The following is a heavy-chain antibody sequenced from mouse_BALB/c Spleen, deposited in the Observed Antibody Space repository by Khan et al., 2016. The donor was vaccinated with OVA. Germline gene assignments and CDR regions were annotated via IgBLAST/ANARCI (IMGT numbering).Heavy chain of an antibody. J-gene: IGHJ4*01. V-gene: IGHV9-3-1*01. Sequence: QIQLVQSGPELKKPGETVKISCKASGHTFTNYGMNWVKQPPGKGLKWMGWINTYTGEPTYADDFNGRFAFSLETSASTAYLQINNLKNEDTATYFCARPPYFSYAMDIWGQGTSVTVSS. CDR2: INTYTGEP. D-gene: IGHD2-10*01. CDR3: ARPPYFSYAMDI. CDR1: GHTFTNYG.